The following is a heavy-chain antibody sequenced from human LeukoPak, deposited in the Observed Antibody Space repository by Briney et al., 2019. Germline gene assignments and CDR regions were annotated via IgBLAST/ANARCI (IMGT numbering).Heavy chain of an antibody. CDR2: IYHSGST. J-gene: IGHJ4*02. Sequence: SQTLSLTCAVSGGSISSGGYSWSWIRQPPGKGLEWIGYIYHSGSTYYNPSLKSRVTISVDRSKNQFSLKLSSVTAADTAVYYCARARGPRGYSGYYFDYWGQGTLVTVSS. CDR1: GGSISSGGYS. V-gene: IGHV4-30-2*01. D-gene: IGHD5-12*01. CDR3: ARARGPRGYSGYYFDY.